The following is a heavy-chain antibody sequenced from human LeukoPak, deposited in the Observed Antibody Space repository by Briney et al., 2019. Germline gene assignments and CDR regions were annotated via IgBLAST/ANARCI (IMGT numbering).Heavy chain of an antibody. Sequence: PGRSLRLSCAASGFTFDDYAMHWVRQAPGKSLEWVSGISWNSGSIGYADSVKGRFTISRDISKNTLFLQMNALRAEDTAVYYCATHSGGYWGQGTLVTVSS. CDR2: ISWNSGSI. D-gene: IGHD3-16*01. J-gene: IGHJ4*02. CDR3: ATHSGGY. V-gene: IGHV3-9*01. CDR1: GFTFDDYA.